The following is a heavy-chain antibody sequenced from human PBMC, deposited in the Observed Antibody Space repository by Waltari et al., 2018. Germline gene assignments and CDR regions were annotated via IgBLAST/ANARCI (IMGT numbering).Heavy chain of an antibody. CDR2: IYHSGST. CDR3: ARHGSSGWYVLDY. J-gene: IGHJ4*02. Sequence: QVQLQESGPGLVNPSETLSLTCSVSGYSISSGYYWGCIRQPPGKGLEWIGSIYHSGSTYYNPSLKSRVTISVDTSKNQFSLKLSSVTAADTAVYYCARHGSSGWYVLDYWGQGTLVTVSS. V-gene: IGHV4-38-2*01. D-gene: IGHD6-19*01. CDR1: GYSISSGYY.